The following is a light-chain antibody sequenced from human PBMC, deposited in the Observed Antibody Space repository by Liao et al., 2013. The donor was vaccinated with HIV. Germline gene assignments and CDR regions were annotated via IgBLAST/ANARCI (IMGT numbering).Light chain of an antibody. CDR3: QAWDSTSAWKV. Sequence: SYELTQPPSVSVSPGQTASITCSGDKLGDKYACWYQQKPGQSPVLVIYQDSKRPSGIPERFSGSNSGNTATLTIGGTQAMDEADYYCQAWDSTSAWKVFGTGTKVTVL. CDR1: KLGDKY. V-gene: IGLV3-1*01. J-gene: IGLJ1*01. CDR2: QDS.